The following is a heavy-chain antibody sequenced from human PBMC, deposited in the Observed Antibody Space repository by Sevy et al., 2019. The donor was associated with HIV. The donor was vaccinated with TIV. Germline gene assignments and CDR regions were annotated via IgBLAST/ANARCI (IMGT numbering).Heavy chain of an antibody. V-gene: IGHV1-2*02. Sequence: ASVKVSCKASGYSFTGYFLHWLRQAPGQGLEWMGWINPSTGGTMSAQNFQGRVTVTRDTSISTAYMQLSGLKSDDTAVYYCARELDDFWSGYQYWGQGSLVTVSS. CDR1: GYSFTGYF. CDR2: INPSTGGT. J-gene: IGHJ4*02. D-gene: IGHD3-3*01. CDR3: ARELDDFWSGYQY.